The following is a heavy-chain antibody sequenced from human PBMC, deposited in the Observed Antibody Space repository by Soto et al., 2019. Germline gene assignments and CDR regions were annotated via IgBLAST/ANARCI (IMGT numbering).Heavy chain of an antibody. J-gene: IGHJ5*02. D-gene: IGHD2-2*01. CDR2: INPSGGST. CDR3: VRQSTPTRWFDP. CDR1: GYTFTSYY. Sequence: QVQLVQSGAEVKKPGASVKVSCKASGYTFTSYYIHWVRQAPGQGLEWMGVINPSGGSTSYAQNFQGRVTMTRDTPTSTGYMELSSLSSEDTAVYYCVRQSTPTRWFDPWGQGPQVTVSS. V-gene: IGHV1-46*03.